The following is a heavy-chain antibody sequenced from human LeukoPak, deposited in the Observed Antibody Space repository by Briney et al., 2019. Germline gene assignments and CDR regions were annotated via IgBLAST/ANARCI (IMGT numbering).Heavy chain of an antibody. Sequence: GGSLRLSCAASGFTFSSYAMSWVRQAPGKGLEWVSAISGSGGSTYYADSVKGRFTISRDNSENTLYLQMNSLRAENTAVYYCAKEFGWYYYDSSGYYGGACDIWGQGTMVTVSS. V-gene: IGHV3-23*01. D-gene: IGHD3-22*01. CDR2: ISGSGGST. CDR3: AKEFGWYYYDSSGYYGGACDI. J-gene: IGHJ3*02. CDR1: GFTFSSYA.